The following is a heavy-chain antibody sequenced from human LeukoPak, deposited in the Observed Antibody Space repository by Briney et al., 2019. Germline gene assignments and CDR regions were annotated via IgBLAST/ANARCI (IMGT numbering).Heavy chain of an antibody. CDR1: GGSINSSSYY. CDR3: ARDAEEDWFDP. J-gene: IGHJ5*02. CDR2: IYTSGST. V-gene: IGHV4-61*02. Sequence: SETLSLTCTVSGGSINSSSYYWSWIRQPAGKGLEWIGRIYTSGSTNYNPSLKSRVTMSVDTSKNQFSLKLSSVTAADTAVYYCARDAEEDWFDPWGQGTLVTVSS.